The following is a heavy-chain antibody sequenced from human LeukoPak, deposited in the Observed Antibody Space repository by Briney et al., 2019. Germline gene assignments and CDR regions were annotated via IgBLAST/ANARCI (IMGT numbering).Heavy chain of an antibody. CDR1: GGTFSSYA. J-gene: IGHJ4*02. V-gene: IGHV1-69*06. D-gene: IGHD5-12*01. CDR2: IIPIFGTA. Sequence: SVKVSCKASGGTFSSYAISWVRQAPGQGLEWMGGIIPIFGTANYAQKFQGGVTITADKSTSTAYMELSSLRSEDTAVYYCARRLYSGYDYYFDYWGQGTLVTVSS. CDR3: ARRLYSGYDYYFDY.